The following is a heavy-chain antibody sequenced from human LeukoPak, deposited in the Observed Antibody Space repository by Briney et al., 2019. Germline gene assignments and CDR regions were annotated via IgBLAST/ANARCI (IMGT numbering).Heavy chain of an antibody. CDR3: ARGALYSGSYYDWYFDL. D-gene: IGHD1-26*01. CDR1: GGSISSYY. J-gene: IGHJ2*01. V-gene: IGHV4-4*07. CDR2: IYTSGST. Sequence: SETLSLTCTVSGGSISSYYWSWIRQPAGKGLEWIGRIYTSGSTNYNPSLKSRVTMSVDTSKNQFSLKLSSVTAADTAVYYCARGALYSGSYYDWYFDLWGRGTLVTVSS.